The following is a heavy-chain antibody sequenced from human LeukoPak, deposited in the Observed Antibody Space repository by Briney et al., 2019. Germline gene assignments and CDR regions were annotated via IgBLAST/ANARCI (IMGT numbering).Heavy chain of an antibody. Sequence: PSETLSLTCTVSGGSISSSSYYWGWIRQPPGKGLEWIGSIYYSGSTYYNPSLKSRVTISVDTSKNQFSLKLSSVTAADTAVYYCASRGAVPTYYYGSGSYGETNYWGQGTLVTVSS. CDR1: GGSISSSSYY. CDR2: IYYSGST. J-gene: IGHJ4*02. V-gene: IGHV4-39*01. D-gene: IGHD3-10*01. CDR3: ASRGAVPTYYYGSGSYGETNY.